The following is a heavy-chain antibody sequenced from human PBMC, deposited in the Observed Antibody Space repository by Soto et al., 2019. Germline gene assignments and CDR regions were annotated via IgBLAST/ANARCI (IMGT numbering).Heavy chain of an antibody. V-gene: IGHV4-59*01. D-gene: IGHD4-17*01. CDR1: GGSISSYY. CDR3: VTDEDGNFFHS. Sequence: QVQLQESGPGLVKPSETLSLTCTVSGGSISSYYWSWIRQTAGKGLEWLAYIYHSGSTNYNPSLKGRVPISIDPSSNQFSLKLTSVPAADTGIYYCVTDEDGNFFHSWGQGPLVTVSS. J-gene: IGHJ4*02. CDR2: IYHSGST.